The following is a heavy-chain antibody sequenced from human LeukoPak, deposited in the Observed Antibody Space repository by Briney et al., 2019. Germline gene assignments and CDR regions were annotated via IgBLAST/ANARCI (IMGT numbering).Heavy chain of an antibody. J-gene: IGHJ5*02. V-gene: IGHV4-34*01. CDR3: ARGRYFSWFDP. D-gene: IGHD3-9*01. Sequence: SETLSLTCAVYGGSFSGYYWSWIRQPPGKGLEWIGEINHSGSTNYNPSLKSRVTISVDTSKNQFSLKLSSVTAADTAVYYCARGRYFSWFDPWGQGTLVTVSP. CDR1: GGSFSGYY. CDR2: INHSGST.